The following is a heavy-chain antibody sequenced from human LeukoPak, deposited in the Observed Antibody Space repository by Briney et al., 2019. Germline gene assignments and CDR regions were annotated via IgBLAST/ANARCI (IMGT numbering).Heavy chain of an antibody. CDR2: IIPILGIA. D-gene: IGHD2-15*01. J-gene: IGHJ4*02. Sequence: SVKVSCKASGGTFSSYAISWVRQAPGQGLEWMGRIIPILGIANYAQKFQGRVTITADKSTSTAYMELSSLRSEDTAVYYCARAPIYDCSGGSCYSGYFDYWGQGTLVTVSS. CDR1: GGTFSSYA. V-gene: IGHV1-69*04. CDR3: ARAPIYDCSGGSCYSGYFDY.